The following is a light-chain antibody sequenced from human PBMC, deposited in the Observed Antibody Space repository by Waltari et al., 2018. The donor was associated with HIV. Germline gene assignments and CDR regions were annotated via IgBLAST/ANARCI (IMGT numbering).Light chain of an antibody. CDR3: AAWDDSLNGWV. V-gene: IGLV1-47*01. J-gene: IGLJ3*02. Sequence: QSVLTQPPSTSGTPGQRVTISCSGSSSNIGSNYIYSYRQVTGTTPKLLRDTNNRRPGGCPDRFSGSRAGTAASLAISGLRSGDEADYYCAAWDDSLNGWVFGGGTKLTVL. CDR2: TNN. CDR1: SSNIGSNY.